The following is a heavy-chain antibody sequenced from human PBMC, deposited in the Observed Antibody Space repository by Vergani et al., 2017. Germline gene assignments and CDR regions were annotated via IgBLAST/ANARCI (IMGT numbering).Heavy chain of an antibody. CDR2: INWNGGST. V-gene: IGHV3-20*04. CDR1: GFTFDDYG. J-gene: IGHJ6*02. Sequence: EVQLVESGGGVVRPGGSLRLSCAASGFTFDDYGMSWVRQAPGKGLEWVSGINWNGGSTGYADSVKGRFTISRDNAKNSLYLQMNSLRAEDTAVYYCAKDYVKGAVVTAPYYYYGMDVWGQGTTVTVSS. D-gene: IGHD2-21*02. CDR3: AKDYVKGAVVTAPYYYYGMDV.